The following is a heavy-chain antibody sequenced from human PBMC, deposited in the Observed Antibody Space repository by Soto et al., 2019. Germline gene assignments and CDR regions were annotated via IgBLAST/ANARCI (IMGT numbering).Heavy chain of an antibody. V-gene: IGHV3-74*01. CDR1: GFTFSSYW. D-gene: IGHD2-8*01. CDR2: INSDGSST. J-gene: IGHJ4*02. CDR3: GKDRYYREDFTAPDY. Sequence: EVQLVESGGGLVQPGGSLRLSCAASGFTFSSYWMHWVRQAPGKGLVWVSRINSDGSSTSYADSVKGRFTISRDNSKNTLYLQMNSLRAEDTGVYYCGKDRYYREDFTAPDYWGQGTLVTVSS.